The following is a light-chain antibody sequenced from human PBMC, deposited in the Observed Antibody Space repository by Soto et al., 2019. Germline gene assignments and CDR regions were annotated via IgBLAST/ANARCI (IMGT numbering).Light chain of an antibody. CDR1: QSVSSSF. J-gene: IGKJ1*01. V-gene: IGKV3-20*01. CDR2: GAS. Sequence: EIVLTQSPGTLSLSQGARATLSCRASQSVSSSFLAWYQQKPGQAPRLLIYGASTRATGIPDRFSGSGSGTDSNLTISRLEPEYLAVYYCQQYYSSPWTFGQGTKVEI. CDR3: QQYYSSPWT.